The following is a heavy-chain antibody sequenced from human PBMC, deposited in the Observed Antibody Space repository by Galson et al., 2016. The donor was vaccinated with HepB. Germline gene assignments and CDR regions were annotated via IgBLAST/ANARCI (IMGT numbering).Heavy chain of an antibody. CDR2: ISGSGAST. D-gene: IGHD2-2*01. Sequence: SLRLSCAASGFTFSSYAMSWVRQAPGKGLEWVSVISGSGASTYYADSVKGRSTVSRDNLKNTLYLQMNSLRADDTAVYYCAKRVSSSKYFDYWGQGTLVTVSS. V-gene: IGHV3-23*01. CDR3: AKRVSSSKYFDY. J-gene: IGHJ4*02. CDR1: GFTFSSYA.